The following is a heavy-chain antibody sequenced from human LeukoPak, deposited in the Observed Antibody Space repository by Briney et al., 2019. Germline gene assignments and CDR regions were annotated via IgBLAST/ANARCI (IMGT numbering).Heavy chain of an antibody. CDR1: GFTFSSYA. D-gene: IGHD4-11*01. J-gene: IGHJ4*02. CDR2: ISSSGTTI. CDR3: ARGIRQYAKSYFDY. V-gene: IGHV3-11*01. Sequence: GGSLRLSCAASGFTFSSYAMSWIRQAPGKGLEWLSYISSSGTTIYYTDSVKGRLTISRDNAKNSLYLQMNSLRAEDTAVYYCARGIRQYAKSYFDYWGQGTLVTVSS.